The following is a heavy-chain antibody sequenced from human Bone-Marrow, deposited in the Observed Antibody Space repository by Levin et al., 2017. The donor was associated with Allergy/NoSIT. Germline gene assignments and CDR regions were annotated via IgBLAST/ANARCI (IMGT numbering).Heavy chain of an antibody. V-gene: IGHV3-23*01. CDR1: GFTSSFYA. Sequence: GESLKISCEASGFTSSFYAMSWVRQAPGKGLEWVSGIIGSGDDTSYIDSVKGRFIISRDESKNTLYLQMNGLRAEDKATYYCAKMEQQLLKGAFDLWGRGTLVTVSS. D-gene: IGHD1-26*01. CDR3: AKMEQQLLKGAFDL. CDR2: IIGSGDDT. J-gene: IGHJ2*01.